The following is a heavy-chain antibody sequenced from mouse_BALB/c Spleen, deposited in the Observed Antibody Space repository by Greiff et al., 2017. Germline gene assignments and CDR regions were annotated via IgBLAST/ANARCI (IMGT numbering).Heavy chain of an antibody. CDR3: ARNWGTVVEPFAY. V-gene: IGHV2-9*02. J-gene: IGHJ3*01. D-gene: IGHD1-1*01. CDR2: IWAGGST. CDR1: GFSLTSYG. Sequence: QVQLKESGPGLVAPSQSLSITCTVSGFSLTSYGVHWVRQPPGKGLEWLGVIWAGGSTNYNSALMSRLSISKDNSKSQVFLKMNSLQTDDTAMYYCARNWGTVVEPFAYWGQGTLVTVSA.